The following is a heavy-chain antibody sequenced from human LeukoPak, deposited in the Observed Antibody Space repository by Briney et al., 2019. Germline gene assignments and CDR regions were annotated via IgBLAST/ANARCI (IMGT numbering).Heavy chain of an antibody. CDR1: GGSISSGGYY. J-gene: IGHJ6*02. CDR2: IYYSGST. CDR3: ARSPKARITIFGVAPPRGMDV. V-gene: IGHV4-31*03. Sequence: SQTPSLTCTVSGGSISSGGYYWSWIRQHPGKGLEWIGYIYYSGSTYYNPSLKSRVTISVDTSKNQFSLKLSSVTAADTAVYYCARSPKARITIFGVAPPRGMDVWGQGTTVTVSS. D-gene: IGHD3-3*01.